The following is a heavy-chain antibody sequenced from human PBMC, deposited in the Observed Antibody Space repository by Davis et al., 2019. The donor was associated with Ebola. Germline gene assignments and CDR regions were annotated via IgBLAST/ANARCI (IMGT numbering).Heavy chain of an antibody. CDR3: ARGHYDSSGYYHPTFVY. CDR1: GYSFTSYW. CDR2: IYPGDSDT. J-gene: IGHJ4*02. Sequence: GESLKISCKGSGYSFTSYWIGWVRQMPGKGLEWMGIIYPGDSDTRYSPSFQGQVTISADKSISTAYLQWSSLKASDTAMYYCARGHYDSSGYYHPTFVYWGQGTLVTVSS. V-gene: IGHV5-51*01. D-gene: IGHD3-22*01.